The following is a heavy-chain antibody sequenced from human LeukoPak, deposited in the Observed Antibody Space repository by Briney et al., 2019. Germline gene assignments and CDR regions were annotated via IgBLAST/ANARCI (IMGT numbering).Heavy chain of an antibody. CDR1: GFTFSSYS. V-gene: IGHV3-21*01. CDR2: ISSSSSYI. CDR3: ARDMDGYNSRFAY. J-gene: IGHJ4*02. D-gene: IGHD5-24*01. Sequence: SGGSLRLSWAASGFTFSSYSMNWVRQAPGKGLEWVSSISSSSSYIYYADSVKDRFPIPRENAKNSLYLQMNSLRAEDTAVYYCARDMDGYNSRFAYWGQGTLVTVSS.